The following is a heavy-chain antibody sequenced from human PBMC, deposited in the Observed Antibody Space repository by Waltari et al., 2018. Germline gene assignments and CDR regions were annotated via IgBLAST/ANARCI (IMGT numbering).Heavy chain of an antibody. D-gene: IGHD3-22*01. J-gene: IGHJ4*02. CDR2: IWYDGSNK. V-gene: IGHV3-33*01. CDR3: ASEIYHSSGSFDH. CDR1: GFTFSSYG. Sequence: QVQLVESGGGVVQPGRSLRLSCAVSGFTFSSYGMHWVRQAPGKGLEWVAVIWYDGSNKFYADSVKGRFTISRDNPKNTLYLQMNSLRAEDTAVYYCASEIYHSSGSFDHWGQGTLVTVSS.